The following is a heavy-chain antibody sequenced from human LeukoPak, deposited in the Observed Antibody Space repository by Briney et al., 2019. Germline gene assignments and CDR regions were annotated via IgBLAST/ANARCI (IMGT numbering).Heavy chain of an antibody. D-gene: IGHD4-17*01. CDR3: ARGYGTF. J-gene: IGHJ4*02. V-gene: IGHV4-39*07. Sequence: SETLSLTCTVSGGSISSTSFYWGWIRQPPGKGLEWIGEINHSGSTNYNPSLKSRVTISVDTSKNQFSLKLSSVTAADTAVYYCARGYGTFWGQGTLVTVSS. CDR2: INHSGST. CDR1: GGSISSTSFY.